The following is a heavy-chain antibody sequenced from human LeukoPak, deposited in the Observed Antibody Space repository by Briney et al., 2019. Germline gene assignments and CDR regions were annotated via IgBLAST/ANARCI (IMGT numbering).Heavy chain of an antibody. V-gene: IGHV3-11*05. J-gene: IGHJ6*02. CDR2: ISTSSSHT. CDR1: GFTFSDHY. Sequence: GGSLSLSCAASGFTFSDHYMSWIRQAPGKGLEWVSYISTSSSHTDYADSVKGRFTISRDDAKDSLFLQMNSLRAEDTAVYYCARGHYGLDVWGQRTTVTVSS. CDR3: ARGHYGLDV.